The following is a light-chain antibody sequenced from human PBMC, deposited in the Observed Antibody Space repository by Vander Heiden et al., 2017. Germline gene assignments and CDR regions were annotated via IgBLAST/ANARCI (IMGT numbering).Light chain of an antibody. V-gene: IGKV2-28*01. J-gene: IGKJ2*01. CDR1: QSLLHSNGYTF. Sequence: DIVMTQSPLSLPVTPGEPASISYRSSQSLLHSNGYTFLDWYLQRPGQSPQLLIYLGSNRASGVPDRFSGSGSGTDFTLKISRVEVDDVGIYYCRRALQTASTCGQGTRL. CDR3: RRALQTAST. CDR2: LGS.